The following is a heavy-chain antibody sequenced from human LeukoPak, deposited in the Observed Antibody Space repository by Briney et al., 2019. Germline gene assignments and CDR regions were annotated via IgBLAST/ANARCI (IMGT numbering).Heavy chain of an antibody. CDR3: AKDYYGSGSFPDI. CDR1: GFTFSSYA. Sequence: GGSLRLSCAASGFTFSSYAMSWVRQGPGKGLEWVSAISGSGGSTYYADSVKGRFTISRDNSKNTLYLQMNSLRAEDTAVYYCAKDYYGSGSFPDIWGQGTMVTVSS. CDR2: ISGSGGST. D-gene: IGHD3-10*01. V-gene: IGHV3-23*01. J-gene: IGHJ3*02.